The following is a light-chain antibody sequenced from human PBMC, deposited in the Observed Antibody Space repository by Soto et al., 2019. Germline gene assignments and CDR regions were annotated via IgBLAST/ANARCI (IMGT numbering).Light chain of an antibody. J-gene: IGKJ1*01. CDR3: LQDYNYPWT. CDR1: QDIRND. CDR2: AAS. V-gene: IGKV1-6*01. Sequence: AIQMTQSPSSLSASVGDRVTITCRASQDIRNDLGWYQEKPWQAPKLLIYAASNLQSGVPSRFSGSGSGKDFTLTISSLQPEDFATYYCLQDYNYPWTFGQGTKVEI.